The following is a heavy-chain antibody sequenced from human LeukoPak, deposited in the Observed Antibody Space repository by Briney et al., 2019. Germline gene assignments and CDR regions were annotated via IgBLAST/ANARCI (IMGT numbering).Heavy chain of an antibody. Sequence: PGRSLRLSCAASGFTFDDYAMHWVRQAPGKGLEWVSSISSSSSYIYYADSVKGRFTISRDNAKNSLYLQMNSLRAEDTAVYYCARSAEMATMIHFDYWGQGTLVTVSS. CDR1: GFTFDDYA. J-gene: IGHJ4*02. CDR2: ISSSSSYI. D-gene: IGHD5-24*01. CDR3: ARSAEMATMIHFDY. V-gene: IGHV3-21*01.